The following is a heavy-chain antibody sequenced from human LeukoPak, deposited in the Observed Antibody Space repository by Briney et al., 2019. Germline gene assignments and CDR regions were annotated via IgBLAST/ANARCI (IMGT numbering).Heavy chain of an antibody. J-gene: IGHJ6*02. CDR3: ARVSGWYGMDV. D-gene: IGHD6-19*01. V-gene: IGHV3-48*03. CDR1: GFTFSSYE. CDR2: ISSSGSTI. Sequence: GGSLRLSCAASGFTFSSYEMNWVRQASGKGLEWVSYISSSGSTIYYADSVKGRFTISRDNAKNSLYLQMNSLRAEDTAVYYCARVSGWYGMDVWGQGTTVTVSS.